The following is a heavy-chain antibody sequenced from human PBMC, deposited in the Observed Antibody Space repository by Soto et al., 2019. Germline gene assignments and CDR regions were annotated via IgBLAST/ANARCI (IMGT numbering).Heavy chain of an antibody. CDR3: ARSLGYCSSSTCYSLQFLEWSLRGMDV. J-gene: IGHJ6*02. CDR1: GGTFSSYA. D-gene: IGHD2-2*01. V-gene: IGHV1-69*01. CDR2: VIPIFGTT. Sequence: QVQLVQSETELKKPGSSVKVSFKAYGGTFSSYAINWGRQAPGQGLEWMGGVIPIFGTTNYAQKFQGRVTITADESTSTAYMELSSLRSEDSAVYYCARSLGYCSSSTCYSLQFLEWSLRGMDVWGQGTTVTVSS.